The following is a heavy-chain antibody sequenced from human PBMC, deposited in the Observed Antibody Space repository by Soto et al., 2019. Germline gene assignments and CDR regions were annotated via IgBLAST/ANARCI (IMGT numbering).Heavy chain of an antibody. D-gene: IGHD5-18*01. J-gene: IGHJ4*02. CDR1: GVSISSSNYY. V-gene: IGHV4-39*02. CDR2: VYNSGAT. Sequence: SETLSLTCNVSGVSISSSNYYWAWIRQPPGRGLEWIGSVYNSGATYYNPSLRSRVSLSVDTSKNHFSLEVSSVTAAATAMYYCARSKAGPATDGYDLWGQGTLVTVSS. CDR3: ARSKAGPATDGYDL.